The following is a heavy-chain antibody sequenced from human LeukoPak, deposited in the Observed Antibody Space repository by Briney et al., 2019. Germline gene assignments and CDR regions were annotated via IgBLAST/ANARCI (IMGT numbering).Heavy chain of an antibody. CDR3: ARVRCSSNSCFPDY. CDR2: IKQDGSEK. J-gene: IGHJ4*02. Sequence: PGRSLRLSCAASGFTFSTYWMSWVRQAPGKGLEWVANIKQDGSEKYYVDSVKGRLTISRDNAKNSLFLQMNSLRAEDTAVYYCARVRCSSNSCFPDYWGQGTLVTVSS. D-gene: IGHD2-2*01. V-gene: IGHV3-7*01. CDR1: GFTFSTYW.